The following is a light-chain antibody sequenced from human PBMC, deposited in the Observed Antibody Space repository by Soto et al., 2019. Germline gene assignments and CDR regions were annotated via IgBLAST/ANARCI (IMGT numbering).Light chain of an antibody. CDR1: QSIDNY. V-gene: IGKV3-11*01. CDR2: DTS. J-gene: IGKJ1*01. Sequence: EIVLTQSPATLSLSPGERATLSCRASQSIDNYLAWYQQKPGQAPRLLIYDTSNRAAGIPARFTGSGSGTDYTLTISSLAPEDFAVYYCQQRRNWHLTFGQGTKVDIK. CDR3: QQRRNWHLT.